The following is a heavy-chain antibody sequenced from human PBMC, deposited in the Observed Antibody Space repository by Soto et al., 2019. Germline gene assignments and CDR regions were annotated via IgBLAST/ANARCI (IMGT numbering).Heavy chain of an antibody. Sequence: ASETLSLTCAVSGGSISSSNWWSWVRQPPGKGLEWIGEIYHSGSTNYNPSLKSRVTISVDKSKNQFSLKLSSVTAADTAVYYCARATHLKQWLVRYYGMDVWGQGTTVTVSS. CDR1: GGSISSSNW. J-gene: IGHJ6*02. V-gene: IGHV4-4*02. CDR3: ARATHLKQWLVRYYGMDV. D-gene: IGHD6-19*01. CDR2: IYHSGST.